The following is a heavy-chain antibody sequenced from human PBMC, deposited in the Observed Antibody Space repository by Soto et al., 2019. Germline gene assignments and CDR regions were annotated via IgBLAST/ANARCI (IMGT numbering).Heavy chain of an antibody. CDR3: ARPPSRYDSSCYYAHYFDY. J-gene: IGHJ4*02. V-gene: IGHV1-18*01. CDR1: GYTFTSYG. CDR2: ISAYNGNT. Sequence: QVQLVQSGAEVKKPGASVKVSCKASGYTFTSYGISWVRQAPGQGLEWMGWISAYNGNTNYAQKLQGRVTMTTDTSTSTAYMELRSLRSDDTAVYYCARPPSRYDSSCYYAHYFDYWGQGTLVTVSS. D-gene: IGHD3-22*01.